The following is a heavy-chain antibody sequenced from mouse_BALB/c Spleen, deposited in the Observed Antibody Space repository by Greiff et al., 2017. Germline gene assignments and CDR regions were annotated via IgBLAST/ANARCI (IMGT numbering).Heavy chain of an antibody. Sequence: VQLQQSGAELVKPGASVKLSCTASGFNIKDTYMHWVKQRPEQGLEWIGRIDPANGNTKYDPKFQGKATITADTSSNTAYLQLSSLTSEDTAVYYCARLMITTGTFDVWGAGTTVTVSS. J-gene: IGHJ1*01. D-gene: IGHD2-4*01. V-gene: IGHV14-3*02. CDR2: IDPANGNT. CDR3: ARLMITTGTFDV. CDR1: GFNIKDTY.